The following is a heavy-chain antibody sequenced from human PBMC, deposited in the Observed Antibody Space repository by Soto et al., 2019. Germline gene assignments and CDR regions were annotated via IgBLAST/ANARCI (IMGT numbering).Heavy chain of an antibody. CDR1: GGSVSSGSYY. D-gene: IGHD4-17*01. V-gene: IGHV4-61*01. J-gene: IGHJ6*03. Sequence: PSETLSLTCTVSGGSVSSGSYYWTWMRQPPGKGLEWIGYINYSGSTNYNPSLKSRVAISVDTSKNQFSLKLSSVTAADTAVYYCASGVFGVTTSSYYYCYYKDVWGKGTTVTVSS. CDR2: INYSGST. CDR3: ASGVFGVTTSSYYYCYYKDV.